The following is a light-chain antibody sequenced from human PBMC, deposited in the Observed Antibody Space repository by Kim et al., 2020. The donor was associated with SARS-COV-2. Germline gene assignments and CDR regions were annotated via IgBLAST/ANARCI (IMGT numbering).Light chain of an antibody. CDR3: QKCDSAPWT. V-gene: IGKV1-27*01. Sequence: APVGERVTTTCRGSQDISNYLAWFQMKPGKAPKLLIYAASALQPGVPSRFSGSGSGTDFTLTVTSLQPEDVATYYCQKCDSAPWTFGQGTKVDIK. CDR1: QDISNY. CDR2: AAS. J-gene: IGKJ1*01.